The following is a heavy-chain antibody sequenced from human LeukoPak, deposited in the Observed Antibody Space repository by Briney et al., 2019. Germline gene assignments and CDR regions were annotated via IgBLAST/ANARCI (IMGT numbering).Heavy chain of an antibody. CDR3: ARNWFDP. CDR1: GFIVSSDY. J-gene: IGHJ5*02. V-gene: IGHV3-53*05. CDR2: IYSGGST. Sequence: GGSLRLSCAASGFIVSSDYTSWVRQAPGKGLEWVSVIYSGGSTYYADSVKGRFTISRDKSKNTVYLQMNSLRFEDTAMYYCARNWFDPWGQGTLVTVSS.